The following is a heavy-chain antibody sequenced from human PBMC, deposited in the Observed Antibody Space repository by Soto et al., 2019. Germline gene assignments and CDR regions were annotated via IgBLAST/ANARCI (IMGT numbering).Heavy chain of an antibody. D-gene: IGHD2-15*01. V-gene: IGHV1-46*01. CDR3: ARVYCSGGSCYGIDY. CDR1: GYTFSSYY. CDR2: INPSGST. Sequence: QVQLVQSGAEVKKPGASVKVSCKASGYTFSSYYMHWVRQAPGQGLEWMGIINPSGSTSYEQKFQGGVTMTQDTSTKTVYMELSSLRSEDPAVYYCARVYCSGGSCYGIDYWGQGTLVTVSS. J-gene: IGHJ4*02.